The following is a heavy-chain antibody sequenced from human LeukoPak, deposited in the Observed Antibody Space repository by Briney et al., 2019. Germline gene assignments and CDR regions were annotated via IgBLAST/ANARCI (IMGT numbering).Heavy chain of an antibody. V-gene: IGHV3-23*01. J-gene: IGHJ4*02. D-gene: IGHD3-22*01. CDR1: GFTFSIYA. CDR2: ITSRGEST. CDR3: ARDRPNYYGSDGHYYRRDGDY. Sequence: GGSLRLSCAASGFTFSIYAMSWVRQAPGKGLQWVSSITSRGESTWYVDSVKGRFTITRDNSENTLYLQMHRLRAEDTAVYFCARDRPNYYGSDGHYYRRDGDYWGRGTLVSVSS.